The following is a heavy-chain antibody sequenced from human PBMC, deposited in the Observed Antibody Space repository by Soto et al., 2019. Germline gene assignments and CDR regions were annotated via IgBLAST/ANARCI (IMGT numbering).Heavy chain of an antibody. V-gene: IGHV4-59*01. D-gene: IGHD6-6*01. CDR1: GGSISSYY. CDR2: IYYSGST. J-gene: IGHJ4*02. CDR3: ARSLRPVAALFQFDY. Sequence: SETLSLTCTVSGGSISSYYWSWIRQPPGKGLEWIGYIYYSGSTNYNPSLKSRVTISVDTSKNQFSLKLSSVTAADTAVYYCARSLRPVAALFQFDYWGQGTLVTVSS.